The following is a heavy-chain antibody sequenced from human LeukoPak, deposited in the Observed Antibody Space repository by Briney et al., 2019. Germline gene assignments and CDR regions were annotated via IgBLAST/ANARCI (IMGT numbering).Heavy chain of an antibody. CDR2: IRYDGSNK. D-gene: IGHD3-22*01. Sequence: GGSLRLSCAASGFTFSSYGMHWVRQAPGKGLERVAFIRYDGSNKYYADSVKGRFTISRDNSKNTLYLQMNSLRAEDTAVYYCAKSKVHSSGYYSPPNYYFDYWGQGTLVTVSS. J-gene: IGHJ4*02. CDR3: AKSKVHSSGYYSPPNYYFDY. V-gene: IGHV3-30*02. CDR1: GFTFSSYG.